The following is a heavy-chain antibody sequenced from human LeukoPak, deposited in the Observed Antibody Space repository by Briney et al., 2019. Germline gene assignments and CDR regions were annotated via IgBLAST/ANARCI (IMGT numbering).Heavy chain of an antibody. CDR3: ARGHSSGNPDPFDY. V-gene: IGHV3-53*01. D-gene: IGHD6-19*01. CDR2: IYSGGAI. CDR1: GFTVSSNY. Sequence: PGGSLRLSCAASGFTVSSNYMSWVRQAPGKELEWVSVIYSGGAIHYADSVKGRFTISRDNSKNTIYLQMNSLRAEDTAMYYCARGHSSGNPDPFDYWGQGTLVTVSS. J-gene: IGHJ4*02.